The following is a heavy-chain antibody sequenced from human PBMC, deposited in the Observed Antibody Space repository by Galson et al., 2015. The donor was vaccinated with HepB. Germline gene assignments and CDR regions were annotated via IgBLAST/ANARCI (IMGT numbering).Heavy chain of an antibody. J-gene: IGHJ6*03. CDR3: ASFRITGKGYYYYMDV. CDR1: GYTFTSYG. D-gene: IGHD1-14*01. Sequence: SVKVSCKASGYTFTSYGISWVRQAPGQGLEWMGWISAYNGNTNYAQKLQGRVTMTTDTSTSTAYMELRSLRSDNTAVYYCASFRITGKGYYYYMDVWGKGTTVTVSS. V-gene: IGHV1-18*01. CDR2: ISAYNGNT.